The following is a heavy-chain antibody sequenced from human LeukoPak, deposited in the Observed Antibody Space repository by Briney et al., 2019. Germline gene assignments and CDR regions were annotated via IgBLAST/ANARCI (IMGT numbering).Heavy chain of an antibody. V-gene: IGHV3-30*02. J-gene: IGHJ4*02. CDR3: ARAAMGATTWSPFDY. Sequence: GGSLRLSCAASGFAASGFTFSTFGMPWVRQAPGKGLEWVAFIRYDGSNKYYADSVKGRFTTSRDNSKNTLYLQMNSLRAEDTAVYYCARAAMGATTWSPFDYWGQGTLVTVSS. CDR1: GFTFSTFG. D-gene: IGHD1-26*01. CDR2: IRYDGSNK.